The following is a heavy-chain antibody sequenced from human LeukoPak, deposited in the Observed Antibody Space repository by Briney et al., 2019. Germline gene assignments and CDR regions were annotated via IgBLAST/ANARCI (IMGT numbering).Heavy chain of an antibody. CDR1: GYTFTGYY. D-gene: IGHD1-1*01. J-gene: IGHJ4*02. CDR3: GSGTYSDY. CDR2: IGASNTNT. Sequence: ASVKVSCKASGYTFTGYYMQWVRQAPGQELEWMGWIGASNTNTDYPQNLQGRVTVTSDTSTSTAYMELRSLRSDDTAVYYCGSGTYSDYWGQGTLVTVSS. V-gene: IGHV1-18*04.